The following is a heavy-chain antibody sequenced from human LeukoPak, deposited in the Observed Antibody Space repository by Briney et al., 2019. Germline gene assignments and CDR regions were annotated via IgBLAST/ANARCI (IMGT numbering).Heavy chain of an antibody. CDR1: GYTFTAYN. CDR2: VNRNSDGA. CDR3: ATLSRYHYDGYSSRGYTDY. J-gene: IGHJ4*02. Sequence: GASVKVSCKASGYTFTAYNMHWVRQAPGQGLEWMGWVNRNSDGANYAQKFHGRVTMTKDTTISTAYMELRGLSSDDTAIYYCATLSRYHYDGYSSRGYTDYWGQGTQVTVSS. D-gene: IGHD5-24*01. V-gene: IGHV1-2*02.